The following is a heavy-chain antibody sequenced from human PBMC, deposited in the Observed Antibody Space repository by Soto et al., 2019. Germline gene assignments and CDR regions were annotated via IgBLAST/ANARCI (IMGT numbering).Heavy chain of an antibody. CDR2: ISYDGNNK. CDR3: AKGERSCSMINCFNFDY. Sequence: QGQLEESGGGVVQPGGSLRLSCAVSAFTFSTYGMHWVRQAPGKGLEWVAFISYDGNNKYYGDSVKGRFIISRVNSKSTRYRQRNSLRAEDTAGYYCAKGERSCSMINCFNFDYWGLGTLVTVAA. D-gene: IGHD2-2*01. V-gene: IGHV3-30*18. CDR1: AFTFSTYG. J-gene: IGHJ4*02.